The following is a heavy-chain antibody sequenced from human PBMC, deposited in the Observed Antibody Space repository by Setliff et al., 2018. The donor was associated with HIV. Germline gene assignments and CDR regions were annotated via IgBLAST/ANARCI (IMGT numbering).Heavy chain of an antibody. CDR2: INYRGNT. J-gene: IGHJ3*02. CDR1: GGSISTSRYY. V-gene: IGHV4-39*01. Sequence: SETLSLTCTVSGGSISTSRYYWGWIRQPPGKGLEWIGSINYRGNTYYNPSLKSRAAISVDTSKNQISLKLSSVTAADTAVYYCARLVVAATKRDAFDIWGQGTMVTVSS. D-gene: IGHD2-15*01. CDR3: ARLVVAATKRDAFDI.